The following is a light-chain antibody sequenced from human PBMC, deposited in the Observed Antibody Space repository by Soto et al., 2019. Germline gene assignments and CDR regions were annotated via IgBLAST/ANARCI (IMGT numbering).Light chain of an antibody. CDR2: DVS. Sequence: QSALTQPASVSGSPGQSITISCTGTSSDVGGYNYVSWYQQHPGKAPKLMIYDVSNRPSGVSNRFSGSKSGNTASLTISGLQAEDEADYYCSSYTSSSTLEFGGGTKVNVL. CDR3: SSYTSSSTLE. CDR1: SSDVGGYNY. J-gene: IGLJ3*02. V-gene: IGLV2-14*01.